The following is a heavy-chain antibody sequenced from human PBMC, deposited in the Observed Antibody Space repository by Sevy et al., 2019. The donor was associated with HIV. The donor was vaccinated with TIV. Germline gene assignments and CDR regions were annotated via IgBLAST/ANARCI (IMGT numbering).Heavy chain of an antibody. CDR3: ARAGGWDYYGSGGRKGGYAFDI. D-gene: IGHD3-10*01. CDR1: GFTFSSYW. Sequence: GGSLRLSCAASGFTFSSYWMHWVRQAPGKGLVWVSRINSDGSSTSYADSVKGRFTISRDNAKNTLYLQMNSLRAEDTAGYDGARAGGWDYYGSGGRKGGYAFDIWGQGTMVTVSS. V-gene: IGHV3-74*01. J-gene: IGHJ3*02. CDR2: INSDGSST.